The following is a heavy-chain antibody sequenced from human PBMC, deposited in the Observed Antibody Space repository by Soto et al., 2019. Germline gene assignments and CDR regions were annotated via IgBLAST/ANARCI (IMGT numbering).Heavy chain of an antibody. Sequence: SETLSLTCTVSGGSISSYYWSWIRQPPGKGLEWIGYIYYSGSTNYNPSLKSRVTISVDTSKNQFSLKLSSVTAADTAVYYCARELAVARTSLYVDYWGQGTLVTVS. CDR2: IYYSGST. D-gene: IGHD6-19*01. CDR1: GGSISSYY. CDR3: ARELAVARTSLYVDY. J-gene: IGHJ4*02. V-gene: IGHV4-59*01.